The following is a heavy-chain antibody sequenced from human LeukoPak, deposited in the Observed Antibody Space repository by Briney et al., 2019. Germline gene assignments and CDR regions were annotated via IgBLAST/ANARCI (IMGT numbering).Heavy chain of an antibody. CDR1: GFTFSSYG. CDR2: IWYDGSNK. Sequence: GRSLRLSCAASGFTFSSYGMHWVRQAPGKGLEWVAVIWYDGSNKYYADSVKGRFTIPRDNSKNTLYLQMNSLRAEDTAVYYCARGSTGTYAFDIWGQGTMVTVSS. D-gene: IGHD1-1*01. V-gene: IGHV3-33*01. J-gene: IGHJ3*02. CDR3: ARGSTGTYAFDI.